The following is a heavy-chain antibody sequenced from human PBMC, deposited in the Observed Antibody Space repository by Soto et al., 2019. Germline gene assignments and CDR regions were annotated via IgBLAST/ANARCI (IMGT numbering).Heavy chain of an antibody. V-gene: IGHV1-18*01. J-gene: IGHJ4*02. CDR1: GYTFTSYG. Sequence: QVQLVQSGAAVKKPGASVKVSCKASGYTFTSYGISWVRQAPAQGLAWMGWISAYNGNTNYAQKLQGRVTMTTDTSTSAAYMEMRSLRSDDTAVYYCARDAVQGGRNYEDGMFGYWGQGTLVTGSS. D-gene: IGHD1-7*01. CDR3: ARDAVQGGRNYEDGMFGY. CDR2: ISAYNGNT.